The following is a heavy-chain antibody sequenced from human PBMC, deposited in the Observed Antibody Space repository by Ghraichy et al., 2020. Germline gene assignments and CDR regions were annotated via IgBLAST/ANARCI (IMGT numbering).Heavy chain of an antibody. V-gene: IGHV4-34*01. CDR1: GGSFSGYY. Sequence: ESLNISCAVYGGSFSGYYWSWIRQPPGKGLEWIGEINHSGSTNYNPSLKSRVTISVDTSKNQFSLKLSSVTAADTAVYYCARRGFWSGGGWFDPWGQGTLVTVSS. D-gene: IGHD3-3*01. CDR3: ARRGFWSGGGWFDP. CDR2: INHSGST. J-gene: IGHJ5*02.